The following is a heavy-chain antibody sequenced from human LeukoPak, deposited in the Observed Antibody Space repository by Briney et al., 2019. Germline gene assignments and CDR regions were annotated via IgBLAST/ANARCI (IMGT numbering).Heavy chain of an antibody. V-gene: IGHV1-69*13. CDR3: ASPLCRDGYNCPLDY. CDR2: IIPIFGAA. J-gene: IGHJ4*02. D-gene: IGHD5-24*01. Sequence: SVKVSCKASGGTFSSYAISWVRQAPGQGLEWMGGIIPIFGAANYAQKFQGRVTITADESTSIAYMELSSLRSEDTAVYYCASPLCRDGYNCPLDYWGQGTLVTVSS. CDR1: GGTFSSYA.